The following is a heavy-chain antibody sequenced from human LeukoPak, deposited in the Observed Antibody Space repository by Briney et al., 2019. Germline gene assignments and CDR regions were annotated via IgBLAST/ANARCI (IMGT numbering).Heavy chain of an antibody. D-gene: IGHD3-9*01. CDR3: ARLTGYSSESWFDP. V-gene: IGHV4-39*07. CDR1: GGSISSSSYY. CDR2: IYYSGST. Sequence: SETLSLTCTVSGGSISSSSYYWGWIRRPPGKGLEGIGSIYYSGSTNYNPSLKRRVPISVHTSKNQFSLKLSSVPAADTAVYYCARLTGYSSESWFDPWGQGTLVTVSS. J-gene: IGHJ5*02.